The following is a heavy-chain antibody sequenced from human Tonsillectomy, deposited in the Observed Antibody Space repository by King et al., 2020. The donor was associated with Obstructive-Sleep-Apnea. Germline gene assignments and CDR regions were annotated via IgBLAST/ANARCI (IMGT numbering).Heavy chain of an antibody. J-gene: IGHJ4*02. V-gene: IGHV3-30-3*01. CDR2: ISYDGSNK. Sequence: QVQLVESGGGVVQPGRSLRLSCAASGFTFSSYAVHWVRQAPGKGLEWVAVISYDGSNKYYADSVKGRFTISRDNSKNTLYLQMNSLRAEDTAVYYCARPGSIVVVPAACDYWGQGTLVTVSS. CDR3: ARPGSIVVVPAACDY. CDR1: GFTFSSYA. D-gene: IGHD2-2*01.